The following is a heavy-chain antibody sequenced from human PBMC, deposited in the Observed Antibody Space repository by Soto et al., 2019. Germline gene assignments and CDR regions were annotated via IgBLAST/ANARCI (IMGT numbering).Heavy chain of an antibody. J-gene: IGHJ4*02. CDR2: INPKSGGT. D-gene: IGHD1-26*01. CDR3: ARVWDLICYLVY. CDR1: GDRFTDYH. V-gene: IGHV1-2*04. Sequence: ASVKVSCKASGDRFTDYHIHCVRKAPGQGLEWLGRINPKSGGTRTAQKLQGWVTMTTETSASTSYMELSSLRSEDKPVYYCARVWDLICYLVYWGQGTLVSVSS.